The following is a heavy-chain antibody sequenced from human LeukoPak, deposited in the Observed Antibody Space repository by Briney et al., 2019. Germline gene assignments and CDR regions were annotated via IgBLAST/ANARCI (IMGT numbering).Heavy chain of an antibody. Sequence: SETLSFTCTVSGGSISSGGYYWSWIRQHPGKGLEWIGYIYYSGSTYYNPSLKSRVTISVDTSKNQFSLKLSSVTAADTAVYYCAAGGYYLYYFDYWGQGTLVTVSS. CDR3: AAGGYYLYYFDY. CDR2: IYYSGST. CDR1: GGSISSGGYY. D-gene: IGHD3-22*01. J-gene: IGHJ4*02. V-gene: IGHV4-31*03.